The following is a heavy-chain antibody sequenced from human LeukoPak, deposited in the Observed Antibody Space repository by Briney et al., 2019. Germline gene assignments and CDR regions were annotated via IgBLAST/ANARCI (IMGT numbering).Heavy chain of an antibody. V-gene: IGHV3-11*04. CDR2: ISSSGSTI. Sequence: PGGSLRLSCAASGFTFSDYYMSWIRQAPGKGLEWVSYISSSGSTIYYADSVKGRFTISRDNAKNSLYLQMNSLRAEDTAVYYCARHEIFGVVRAEYFQHWGQGTLVTVSS. CDR1: GFTFSDYY. J-gene: IGHJ1*01. D-gene: IGHD3-3*01. CDR3: ARHEIFGVVRAEYFQH.